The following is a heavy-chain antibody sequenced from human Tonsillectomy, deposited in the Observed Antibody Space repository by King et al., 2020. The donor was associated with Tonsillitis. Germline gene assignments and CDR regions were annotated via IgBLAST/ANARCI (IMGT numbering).Heavy chain of an antibody. D-gene: IGHD2-15*01. J-gene: IGHJ4*02. Sequence: VQLVESGGGVVRPGGSLRLSCAVSGFSISDNYMAWVRQFPGKGLDWVSVIYRAGTTDYADSVKGRFTVSKDNSKNTVFLQMNSLRAEDTALYFCAGVYCSIGSGSLDFWGQGTLVTVSS. V-gene: IGHV3-66*01. CDR3: AGVYCSIGSGSLDF. CDR1: GFSISDNY. CDR2: IYRAGTT.